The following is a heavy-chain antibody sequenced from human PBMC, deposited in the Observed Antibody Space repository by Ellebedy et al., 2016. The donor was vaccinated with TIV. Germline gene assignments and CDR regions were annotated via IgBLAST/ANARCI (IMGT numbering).Heavy chain of an antibody. J-gene: IGHJ6*02. CDR2: INQDGSRI. D-gene: IGHD3-22*01. CDR1: GFTFNSYW. Sequence: GGSLRLSCAASGFTFNSYWMSWVCQAPGKGLEWVANINQDGSRIYYVDSVKGRFTISRDNAKNSVYLRMNTLRFEDTAVYHCVRDGAYGDYSPGYYGMDVWGQGTTVTVSS. V-gene: IGHV3-7*03. CDR3: VRDGAYGDYSPGYYGMDV.